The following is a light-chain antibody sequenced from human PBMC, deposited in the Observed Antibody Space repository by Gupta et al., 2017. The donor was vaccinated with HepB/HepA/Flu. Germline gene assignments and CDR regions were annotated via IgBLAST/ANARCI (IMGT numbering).Light chain of an antibody. J-gene: IGKJ4*01. Sequence: DIQMTQFPSTLSASLGDRVTITCRASHPISTSLAWYQQRPGKAPKLLIYWASSLETGVPSRFSGSGSGTEFTLTISSLQADEFATYCCQQCNTYPFTFGWGTKVDIK. CDR3: QQCNTYPFT. V-gene: IGKV1-5*03. CDR1: HPISTS. CDR2: WAS.